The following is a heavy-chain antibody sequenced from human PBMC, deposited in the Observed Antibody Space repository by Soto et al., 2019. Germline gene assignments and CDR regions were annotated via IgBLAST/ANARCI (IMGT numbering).Heavy chain of an antibody. CDR3: ARYDYASSGYYPL. Sequence: QVQLVESGGGVVQPGRSLRLSCAASGFTFSSYGMHWVRQAPGKGLEWVAVIWSDGSNKYYADSVKGRFTISRDNSKNTLYLQMNSLRAEDAAVYYCARYDYASSGYYPLWGQGTLVTVSS. J-gene: IGHJ4*02. V-gene: IGHV3-33*01. CDR1: GFTFSSYG. CDR2: IWSDGSNK. D-gene: IGHD3-22*01.